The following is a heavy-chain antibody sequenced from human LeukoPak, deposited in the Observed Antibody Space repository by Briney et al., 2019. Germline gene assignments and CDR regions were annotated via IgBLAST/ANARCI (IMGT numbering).Heavy chain of an antibody. D-gene: IGHD6-13*01. CDR3: AKRGNSWDLFDY. CDR2: ISYDGSNK. J-gene: IGHJ4*02. Sequence: GGSLRLSCAASGFTFSSYAMHWVRQAPGKGLEWVAVISYDGSNKYYADSVKGRFTISRDNSKNTLYLQMNSLRAEDTAVYYCAKRGNSWDLFDYWGQGTLVTVSS. CDR1: GFTFSSYA. V-gene: IGHV3-30-3*02.